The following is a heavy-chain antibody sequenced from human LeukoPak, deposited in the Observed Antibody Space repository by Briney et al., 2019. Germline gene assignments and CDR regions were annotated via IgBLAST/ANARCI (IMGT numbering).Heavy chain of an antibody. J-gene: IGHJ4*02. CDR3: TRDQYDTWSRRGNFDS. CDR1: GFTFSSYW. CDR2: INHNGNVN. Sequence: GGSLRLSCAASGFTFSSYWMNWARQAPGKGLEWVASINHNGNVNYYVDSVKGRFTISRDNTKNSLYLQMNSLRVEDTAVFYCTRDQYDTWSRRGNFDSWGQGTLVIVSS. V-gene: IGHV3-7*03. D-gene: IGHD3-3*01.